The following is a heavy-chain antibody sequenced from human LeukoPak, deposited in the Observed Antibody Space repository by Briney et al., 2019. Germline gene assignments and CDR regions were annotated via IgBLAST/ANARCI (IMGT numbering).Heavy chain of an antibody. J-gene: IGHJ4*02. CDR1: GFIFSNAW. D-gene: IGHD4-17*01. V-gene: IGHV3-15*01. CDR3: TSDHGEYALVY. Sequence: GGSLRLSCTASGFIFSNAWMSWVRQAPGKGLEWVGRIQGKNEGGTTDYAAPVKGRFTTSRDDSKNTLYLQMNSLKTEDTAVYYCTSDHGEYALVYWGQGTLVTVSS. CDR2: IQGKNEGGTT.